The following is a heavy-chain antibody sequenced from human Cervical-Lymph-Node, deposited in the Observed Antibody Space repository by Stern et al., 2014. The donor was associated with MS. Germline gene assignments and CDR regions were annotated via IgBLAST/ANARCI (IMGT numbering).Heavy chain of an antibody. CDR2: INPNTGGT. D-gene: IGHD3-3*01. J-gene: IGHJ6*02. V-gene: IGHV1-2*02. CDR1: GYIFTGYY. Sequence: QVQLVESGAEVKKPGASVKVSCKTSGYIFTGYYIHWVRQAPGQGLEWMAWINPNTGGTTSAQKFQGKVAMSRDTSISTAYVELSSLPSDDTAVYYCARDQRGITIFGVVTDYYYLGMDVWGQGTTVTVSS. CDR3: ARDQRGITIFGVVTDYYYLGMDV.